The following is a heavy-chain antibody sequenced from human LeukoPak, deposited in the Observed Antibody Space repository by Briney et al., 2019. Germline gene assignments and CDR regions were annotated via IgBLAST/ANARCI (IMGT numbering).Heavy chain of an antibody. Sequence: SETVSLTCTVSGGSFSSYYWSWIRQPPGKRLEWIGYIYYSGSTTYNPSLKSRVSMSVDTSKNQFSLNLTSVTAADTAVYYCARTEYFFDHWGQGTLVTVSS. J-gene: IGHJ4*02. CDR2: IYYSGST. V-gene: IGHV4-59*01. D-gene: IGHD3-10*01. CDR3: ARTEYFFDH. CDR1: GGSFSSYY.